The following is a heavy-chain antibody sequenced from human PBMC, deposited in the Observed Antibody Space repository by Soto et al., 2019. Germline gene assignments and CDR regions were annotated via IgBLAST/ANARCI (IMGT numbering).Heavy chain of an antibody. D-gene: IGHD6-13*01. Sequence: SETLSLTCAVYGGSFSGYYWSWIRQPPGKGLEWIGEINHSGSTNYNPSLKSRVTISVDTSKNQFSLKLSSVTAADTAVYYCARCAAAAGHSPGWFDPWGQGILVTVSS. V-gene: IGHV4-34*01. CDR3: ARCAAAAGHSPGWFDP. CDR2: INHSGST. J-gene: IGHJ5*02. CDR1: GGSFSGYY.